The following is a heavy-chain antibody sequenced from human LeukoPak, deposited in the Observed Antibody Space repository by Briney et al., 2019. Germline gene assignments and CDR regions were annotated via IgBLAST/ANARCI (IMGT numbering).Heavy chain of an antibody. Sequence: GGSLRLSGAASGFTFSSYSMNWVRQAPGKGLEWVSSISSSSSYIYHADSVKGRFTISRDNAKNSLYLQMNSLRAEDTAVYYCARSHSYGSGMYYFDYWGQGTLVTVSS. J-gene: IGHJ4*02. CDR2: ISSSSSYI. D-gene: IGHD3-10*01. CDR3: ARSHSYGSGMYYFDY. V-gene: IGHV3-21*01. CDR1: GFTFSSYS.